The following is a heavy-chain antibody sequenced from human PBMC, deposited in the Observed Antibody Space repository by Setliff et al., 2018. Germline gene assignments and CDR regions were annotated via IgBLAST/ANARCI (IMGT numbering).Heavy chain of an antibody. CDR1: GYSFTRYY. V-gene: IGHV1-46*01. J-gene: IGHJ4*02. D-gene: IGHD6-13*01. Sequence: ASVKVSCKTPGYSFTRYYMHWVRQAPGQGLEWMGIINTGGGSASYAQKFQGRVTMTSDTSTSTVYMEVNSVTSDDTAMYFCARGGMAAAGRKGVFEHWGQGTLVTVSS. CDR2: INTGGGSA. CDR3: ARGGMAAAGRKGVFEH.